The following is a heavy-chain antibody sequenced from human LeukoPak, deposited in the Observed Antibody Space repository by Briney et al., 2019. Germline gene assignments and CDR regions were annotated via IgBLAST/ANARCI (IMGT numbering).Heavy chain of an antibody. CDR3: ATRPSYCSSTSCYQGDWFDP. V-gene: IGHV1-24*01. CDR2: FDPEDGET. CDR1: GYTLTELS. Sequence: ASVKVSCKVSGYTLTELSMHWVRQAPGKGLEWMGGFDPEDGETIYAQKFQGRVTMTEDTSTDTAYMELSSLRSEDTAVYYCATRPSYCSSTSCYQGDWFDPWAREPWSPSPQ. J-gene: IGHJ5*02. D-gene: IGHD2-2*01.